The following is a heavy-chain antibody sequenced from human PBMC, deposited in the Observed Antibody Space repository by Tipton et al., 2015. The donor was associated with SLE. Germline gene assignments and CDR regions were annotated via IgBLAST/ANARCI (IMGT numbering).Heavy chain of an antibody. CDR2: IPHDERNK. J-gene: IGHJ4*02. CDR3: AKKGAGVQGVLDY. Sequence: SLRLSCAASGFTFIIYAMHWVRQAPGKGLEWVALIPHDERNKYYADSVKGRVTISRDNSKNTLFLQMNSLRTDDTAVYYCAKKGAGVQGVLDYWGQGTLVTVSS. D-gene: IGHD3-10*01. CDR1: GFTFIIYA. V-gene: IGHV3-30-3*02.